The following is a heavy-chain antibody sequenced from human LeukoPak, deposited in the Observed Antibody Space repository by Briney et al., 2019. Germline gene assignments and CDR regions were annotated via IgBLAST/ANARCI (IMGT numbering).Heavy chain of an antibody. J-gene: IGHJ4*02. CDR2: ISSSSSYI. D-gene: IGHD5-24*01. Sequence: PGGSLRLSCAASGFTFSSYSMNWVRQAPGEGVELVSSISSSSSYIYYADSVKGRFTISRDNAKNSLYLQMNSLRAEDTAVYYCASEMATTDYFDYWGQGTLVTVSS. CDR3: ASEMATTDYFDY. V-gene: IGHV3-21*01. CDR1: GFTFSSYS.